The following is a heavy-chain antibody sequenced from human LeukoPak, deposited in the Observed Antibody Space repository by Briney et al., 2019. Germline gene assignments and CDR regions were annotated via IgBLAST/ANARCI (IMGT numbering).Heavy chain of an antibody. CDR3: TTDLAGIAVAGSGY. CDR1: GFTFSSYG. CDR2: IRYDGSNK. J-gene: IGHJ4*02. V-gene: IGHV3-30*02. D-gene: IGHD6-19*01. Sequence: HAGGSLRLSCAASGFTFSSYGMHWVRQAPGKGLEWVAFIRYDGSNKYYADSVKGRFTISRDNSKNTLYLQMNSLRAEDTAVYYCTTDLAGIAVAGSGYWGQGTLVTVSS.